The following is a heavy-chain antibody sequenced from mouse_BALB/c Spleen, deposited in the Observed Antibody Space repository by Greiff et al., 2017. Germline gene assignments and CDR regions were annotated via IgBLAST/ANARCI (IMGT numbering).Heavy chain of an antibody. Sequence: EVQLQQSGAELVKPGASVKLSCTASGFTIKDTYMHWVKQRPEQGLEWIGRIDPANGNTKYDPKFQGKATITADTSSNTVYLQLSSLTSEDTAVYYGARDSAGYSAWFAYWGQGTLVTVSA. CDR2: IDPANGNT. CDR1: GFTIKDTY. J-gene: IGHJ3*01. V-gene: IGHV14-3*02. CDR3: ARDSAGYSAWFAY. D-gene: IGHD3-2*01.